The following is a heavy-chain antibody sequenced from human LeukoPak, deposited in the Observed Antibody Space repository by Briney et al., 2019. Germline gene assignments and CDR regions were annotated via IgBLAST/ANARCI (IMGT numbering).Heavy chain of an antibody. Sequence: GGSLRLSCAASGFTFDDYAMHWVRQAPGKGLEWVSGISWNSGSIGYADSVKGRFTISRDNAKNSLYLQMNSLRAEDTAVYYCAKDGAGALDYWGQGTLVTVSS. D-gene: IGHD1-26*01. CDR3: AKDGAGALDY. V-gene: IGHV3-9*01. CDR1: GFTFDDYA. CDR2: ISWNSGSI. J-gene: IGHJ4*02.